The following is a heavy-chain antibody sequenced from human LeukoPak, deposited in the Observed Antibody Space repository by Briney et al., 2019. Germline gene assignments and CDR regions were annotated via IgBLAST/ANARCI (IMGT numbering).Heavy chain of an antibody. J-gene: IGHJ4*02. Sequence: SETLSLTCTVSGGSISSYYWSWIRQPPGKGLEWIGYIYYSGSTNYNPSLKSRVTISVDTSKNQFSLKLNSVTAADTAVYYCARWADSSGWFGAYFDYWGQGTLVTVSS. CDR3: ARWADSSGWFGAYFDY. D-gene: IGHD6-19*01. CDR2: IYYSGST. CDR1: GGSISSYY. V-gene: IGHV4-59*01.